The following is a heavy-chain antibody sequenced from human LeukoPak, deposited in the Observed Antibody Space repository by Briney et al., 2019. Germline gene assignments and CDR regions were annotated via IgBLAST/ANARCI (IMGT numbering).Heavy chain of an antibody. D-gene: IGHD6-13*01. V-gene: IGHV3-9*01. Sequence: GGSLRLSCAASGFTFDDYAMHWVRQAPGKGLEWVSGISWNSGSIGYADSVKGPFTISRDNAKSSLYLQMNSLRAEDTALYYCAKDTMYSSSWYPWGGYMDVWGKGTTVTVSS. CDR3: AKDTMYSSSWYPWGGYMDV. J-gene: IGHJ6*03. CDR1: GFTFDDYA. CDR2: ISWNSGSI.